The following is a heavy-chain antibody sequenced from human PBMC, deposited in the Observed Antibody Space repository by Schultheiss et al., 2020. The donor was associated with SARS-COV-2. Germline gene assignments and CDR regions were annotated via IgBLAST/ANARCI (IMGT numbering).Heavy chain of an antibody. J-gene: IGHJ4*01. CDR3: ARYGPYSFES. CDR2: IYYDGST. V-gene: IGHV4-59*01. D-gene: IGHD4-17*01. Sequence: ESLKISCTVSGGSIIPYFWSWIRQPPGKGLEWIGYIYYDGSTNYNPSLKSRVTISVDTSKNQFSLKLTSVTAADTAVYYCARYGPYSFESWGHGTLVTVSS. CDR1: GGSIIPYF.